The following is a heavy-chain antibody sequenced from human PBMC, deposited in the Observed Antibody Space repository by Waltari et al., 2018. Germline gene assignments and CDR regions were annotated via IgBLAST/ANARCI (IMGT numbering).Heavy chain of an antibody. V-gene: IGHV4-61*02. Sequence: QVQLQESGPGLVQPSQTLSLTCTVSGGSISSGGYYWSWIRRHPGKGREWIGRIYTSGSTNYNPSRKSRVTISVDTSKNQFSLKLSSVTAADTAVYYCARVPYSSSSWYSSSWYYFDYWGQGTLVTVSS. CDR1: GGSISSGGYY. D-gene: IGHD6-13*01. J-gene: IGHJ4*02. CDR2: IYTSGST. CDR3: ARVPYSSSSWYSSSWYYFDY.